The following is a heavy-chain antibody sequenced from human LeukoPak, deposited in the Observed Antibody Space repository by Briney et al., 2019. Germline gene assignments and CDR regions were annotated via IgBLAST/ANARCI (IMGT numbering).Heavy chain of an antibody. D-gene: IGHD3-9*01. CDR3: ARAALPGLRYFDWLLHAPLDY. V-gene: IGHV1-18*01. J-gene: IGHJ4*02. Sequence: GASVKVSCKASGYTFTSYGISWVRQAPGQGLEWMGWISAYNGNTNYAQKLQGRVTMTTDTSTSTAYMELRSLRSDDTAVYYCARAALPGLRYFDWLLHAPLDYWGQGTLVTVSS. CDR1: GYTFTSYG. CDR2: ISAYNGNT.